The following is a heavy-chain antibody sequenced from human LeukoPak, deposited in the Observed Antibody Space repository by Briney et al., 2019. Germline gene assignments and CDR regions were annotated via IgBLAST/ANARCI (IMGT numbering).Heavy chain of an antibody. D-gene: IGHD6-6*01. J-gene: IGHJ4*02. V-gene: IGHV4-59*08. CDR1: GGSISSYY. CDR2: IYYSGST. Sequence: SETLSLXCTVSGGSISSYYWSWIRQPPGKELEWIGYIYYSGSTYYNPSLKSRVTISVDTSKNQFSLKLSSVTAADTAVYYCARLSIAGCFWGQGTLVTVSS. CDR3: ARLSIAGCF.